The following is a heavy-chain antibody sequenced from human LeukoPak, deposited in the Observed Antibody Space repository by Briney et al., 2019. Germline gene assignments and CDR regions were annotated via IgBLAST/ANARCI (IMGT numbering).Heavy chain of an antibody. D-gene: IGHD2-2*01. J-gene: IGHJ4*02. CDR1: GFTFSSYG. Sequence: QPGGSLRLSCAASGFTFSSYGMHWVRQAPGKGLEWVAFIRYGGSNKYYADSVKGRFTISRDNSKNTLYLQMNSLRAEDTAVYYCAKNRVRYCSSTSCFYFDYWGQGTLVTVSS. V-gene: IGHV3-30*02. CDR3: AKNRVRYCSSTSCFYFDY. CDR2: IRYGGSNK.